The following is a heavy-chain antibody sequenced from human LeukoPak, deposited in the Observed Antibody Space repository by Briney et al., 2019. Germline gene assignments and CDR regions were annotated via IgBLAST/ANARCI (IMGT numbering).Heavy chain of an antibody. CDR3: AKPYLVGAIHPDY. V-gene: IGHV3-23*01. Sequence: EGSLRLSCAASGFTFSSYAMSWVRQAPGKGLEWVSAICGSGGNTYYADSVKGRFTISRDNSKNTLYLQMNSLRDEDTAVYYSAKPYLVGAIHPDYWGQGTLVTVSS. CDR2: ICGSGGNT. J-gene: IGHJ4*02. D-gene: IGHD1-26*01. CDR1: GFTFSSYA.